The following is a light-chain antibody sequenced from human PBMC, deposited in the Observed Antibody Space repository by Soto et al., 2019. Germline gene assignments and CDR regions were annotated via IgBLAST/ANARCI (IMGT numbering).Light chain of an antibody. CDR3: CSYAGRSAYV. Sequence: QSVLTQPASVSGSPGQSITISCTGTSSVVGSYNLVSWYQQHPGKAPKLMIYEVSNRPSGVSDRFSGSKSGNTASLTISGLQTEDEADYYCCSYAGRSAYVFGTGTKVTVL. J-gene: IGLJ1*01. V-gene: IGLV2-23*02. CDR2: EVS. CDR1: SSVVGSYNL.